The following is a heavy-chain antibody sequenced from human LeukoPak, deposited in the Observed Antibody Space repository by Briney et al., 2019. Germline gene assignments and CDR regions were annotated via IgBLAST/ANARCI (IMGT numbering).Heavy chain of an antibody. J-gene: IGHJ3*02. Sequence: PSETLSLTCTVSGGFISGYYWSWIRQPPGKGLEWIGFIHHSGSTSYNPSLKSRVTMSVDTSKNQFSLKLTSVTAADTAVYYCARHYYDSSGYYKTAFDIWGQGTMVTVSS. D-gene: IGHD3-22*01. V-gene: IGHV4-59*01. CDR1: GGFISGYY. CDR2: IHHSGST. CDR3: ARHYYDSSGYYKTAFDI.